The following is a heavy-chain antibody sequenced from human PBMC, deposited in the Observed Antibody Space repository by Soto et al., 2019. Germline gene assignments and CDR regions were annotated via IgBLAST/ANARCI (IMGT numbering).Heavy chain of an antibody. V-gene: IGHV1-18*01. J-gene: IGHJ4*02. CDR3: AVGRGHLWLQLDY. Sequence: QVQLVQSGAEVKKPGASVKVSCKASGDTFTNYGISWVRQAPGQGLEWMGWISGYNGNTNYALKLQGRVTMTTDTSTNTAYMEPKSLRSDDTAVYYCAVGRGHLWLQLDYWGQGTLVTVSS. CDR1: GDTFTNYG. CDR2: ISGYNGNT. D-gene: IGHD5-18*01.